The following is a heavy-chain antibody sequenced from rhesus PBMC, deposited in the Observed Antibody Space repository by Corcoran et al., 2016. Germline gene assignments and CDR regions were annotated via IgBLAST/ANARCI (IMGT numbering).Heavy chain of an antibody. D-gene: IGHD2-21*01. Sequence: EVQLVESGGGLVQPGGSLRLSCAASGFTFSDYYMSWVRQAPGKGLEWVSSISSYNIYLFHADSVKGRFTISRDSANNSLSLQMNSLKTEDTAVYYCTREREYCTGSDQCAFDFWGQGLRVTVSS. V-gene: IGHV3S16*01. CDR2: ISSYNIYL. J-gene: IGHJ3*01. CDR3: TREREYCTGSDQCAFDF. CDR1: GFTFSDYY.